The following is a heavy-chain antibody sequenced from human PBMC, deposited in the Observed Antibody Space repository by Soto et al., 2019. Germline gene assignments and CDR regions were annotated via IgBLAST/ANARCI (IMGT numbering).Heavy chain of an antibody. J-gene: IGHJ4*02. V-gene: IGHV3-23*01. CDR1: GFTFSSYA. Sequence: PGGSLRLSCAASGFTFSSYAMSWVRQAPGKGLEWVSAISGSGGSTYYADSVKGRFTISRDNSKNTLYLQMNSLRAEDTAIYHCAKASFGVLTTNFDYWGQGTLVNLSS. D-gene: IGHD3-3*01. CDR2: ISGSGGST. CDR3: AKASFGVLTTNFDY.